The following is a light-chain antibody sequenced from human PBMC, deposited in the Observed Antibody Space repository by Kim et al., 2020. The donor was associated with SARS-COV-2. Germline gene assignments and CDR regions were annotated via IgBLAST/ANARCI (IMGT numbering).Light chain of an antibody. J-gene: IGKJ1*01. V-gene: IGKV3-20*01. Sequence: ENVLTQSPGTLPLSPGERATLSCSASQSVSSNFLAWYQQKAGQAPRLLIYSASSRASGIPDRFSGSGSGTDFTLTISTLEPEDFAVYYCQQYATSPETFGQGTKVDIK. CDR3: QQYATSPET. CDR1: QSVSSNF. CDR2: SAS.